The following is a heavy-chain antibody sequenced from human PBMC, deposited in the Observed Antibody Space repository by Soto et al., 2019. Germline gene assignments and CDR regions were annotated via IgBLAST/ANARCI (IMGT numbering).Heavy chain of an antibody. CDR1: GYSFTSYW. CDR3: ARHRADILTGYPNYYYYYGMDV. CDR2: IYPGDSDT. J-gene: IGHJ6*02. V-gene: IGHV5-51*01. D-gene: IGHD3-9*01. Sequence: SLKISCKGSGYSFTSYWIGWVRQMPGKGLEWMGIIYPGDSDTRYSPSFQGQVTISADKSISTAYLQWSSLKASDTAMYYCARHRADILTGYPNYYYYYGMDVWGQGTTVTVSS.